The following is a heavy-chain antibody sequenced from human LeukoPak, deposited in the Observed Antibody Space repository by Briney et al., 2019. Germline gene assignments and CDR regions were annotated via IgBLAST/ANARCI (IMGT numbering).Heavy chain of an antibody. CDR3: AKNAAGIVLMIYAPLDS. D-gene: IGHD2-8*01. Sequence: GGSLRLSCAASGFTFGMYAMSWVRQAPGKGLEWVSTLSGSGGSTYYADSVKGRFTISGDESKNTLSLQMNSLRPEDTAVYYCAKNAAGIVLMIYAPLDSWGQGTLVTVSS. J-gene: IGHJ4*02. V-gene: IGHV3-23*01. CDR2: LSGSGGST. CDR1: GFTFGMYA.